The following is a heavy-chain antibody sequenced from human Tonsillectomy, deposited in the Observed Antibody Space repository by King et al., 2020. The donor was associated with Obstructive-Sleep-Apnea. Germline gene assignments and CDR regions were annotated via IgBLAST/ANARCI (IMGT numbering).Heavy chain of an antibody. V-gene: IGHV3-30-3*01. CDR2: LSYDGGSE. D-gene: IGHD1-26*01. Sequence: VKLVESGGGVVQPGRSLRLSCTASGFTFSAYTMHWVRQAPGKGLEWVALLSYDGGSEFYADSVKGRFTIFRESSKNTLYLQMNSLRAEDTAMYYCARNWAGGSHYDYFDNW. CDR3: ARNWAGGSHYDYFDN. CDR1: GFTFSAYT. J-gene: IGHJ4*01.